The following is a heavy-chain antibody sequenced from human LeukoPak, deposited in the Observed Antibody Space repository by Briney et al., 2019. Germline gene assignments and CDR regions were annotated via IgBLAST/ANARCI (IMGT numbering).Heavy chain of an antibody. J-gene: IGHJ4*02. V-gene: IGHV3-9*03. Sequence: PGGSLRLSCAASGFTFNNYAMHWVRQAPGKGLEWVSSISWNSGTIDYADSVKGRFTISRDNAKSSLYLQMNTLRAEDMALYYCAKDILSYSSSETYFDYWGQGTLVTVSS. CDR1: GFTFNNYA. CDR3: AKDILSYSSSETYFDY. CDR2: ISWNSGTI. D-gene: IGHD6-6*01.